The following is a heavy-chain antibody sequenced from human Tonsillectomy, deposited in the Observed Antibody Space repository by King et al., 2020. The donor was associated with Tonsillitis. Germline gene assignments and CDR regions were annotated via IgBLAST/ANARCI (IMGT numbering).Heavy chain of an antibody. Sequence: VQLVESGAEAKKPGASVKVSCKASGYTFTTYAMHWVRQAPGQRLEWMGWINTGNGDTKYSQKFQGRVTITRDTSASTAYMQLSSLRSEDTAVYYCARDQLSLRDFVYWGRGTLVTVPS. D-gene: IGHD3-16*02. CDR3: ARDQLSLRDFVY. CDR1: GYTFTTYA. V-gene: IGHV1-3*04. CDR2: INTGNGDT. J-gene: IGHJ4*02.